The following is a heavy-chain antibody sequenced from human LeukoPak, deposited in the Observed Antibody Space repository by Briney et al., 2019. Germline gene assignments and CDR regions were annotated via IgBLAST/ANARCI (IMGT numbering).Heavy chain of an antibody. CDR2: TRNKANSYTT. J-gene: IGHJ4*02. Sequence: PGGSLRLSCAASGFTFSDHYMDWVRQAPGKGLEWVGRTRNKANSYTTEYAASVKGRFTISRDDSKNSLYLQMNSLRAEDTAVYYCARDRQGWELPQLPGYWGQGTLVTVSS. D-gene: IGHD1-26*01. V-gene: IGHV3-72*01. CDR3: ARDRQGWELPQLPGY. CDR1: GFTFSDHY.